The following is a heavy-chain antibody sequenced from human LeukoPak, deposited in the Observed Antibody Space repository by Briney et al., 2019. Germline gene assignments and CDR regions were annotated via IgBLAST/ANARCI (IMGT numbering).Heavy chain of an antibody. CDR1: GFTFSSYS. J-gene: IGHJ6*02. CDR3: ARDRGAAAYYAMDV. Sequence: GGSLRLSCAASGFTFSSYSMNWVRQAPGKGLEWVSAISGSDGSTYYADSVKGRSTISRDNAKNSLYLQMNSLRAEDTAVYYCARDRGAAAYYAMDVWGQGTTVTVSS. D-gene: IGHD3-10*01. V-gene: IGHV3-21*01. CDR2: ISGSDGST.